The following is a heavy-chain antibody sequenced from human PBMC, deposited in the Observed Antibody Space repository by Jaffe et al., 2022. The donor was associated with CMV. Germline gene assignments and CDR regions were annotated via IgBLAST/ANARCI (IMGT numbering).Heavy chain of an antibody. V-gene: IGHV3-23*01. Sequence: EVQLMESGGDLVQPGGSLRLSCAASGFTFDSFAMNWVRQAPGKGLEWVSSISGNGGSTYYADSVKGRFTISRDNSKNTLSLQMTSLRADDTAVYYCVKLRHQFVGATGDFWGQGTQVTVSS. CDR1: GFTFDSFA. D-gene: IGHD1-26*01. CDR2: ISGNGGST. J-gene: IGHJ4*01. CDR3: VKLRHQFVGATGDF.